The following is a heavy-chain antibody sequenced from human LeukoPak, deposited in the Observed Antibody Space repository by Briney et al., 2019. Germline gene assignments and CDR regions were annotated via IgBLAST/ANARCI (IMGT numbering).Heavy chain of an antibody. CDR1: GFTFTNYW. Sequence: GGSLRLSCVASGFTFTNYWMSWVRQVPGRGLEWVANIKQDGSEELYADSVRGRYTISRDNAKNSLYLQMNSLRAEDTAVYHCARGCSYGLAPFDYWGQGTLVSVSS. D-gene: IGHD5-18*01. J-gene: IGHJ4*02. CDR3: ARGCSYGLAPFDY. CDR2: IKQDGSEE. V-gene: IGHV3-7*01.